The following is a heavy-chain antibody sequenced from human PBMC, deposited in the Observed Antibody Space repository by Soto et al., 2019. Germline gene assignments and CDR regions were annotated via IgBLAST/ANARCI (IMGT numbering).Heavy chain of an antibody. D-gene: IGHD1-26*01. V-gene: IGHV3-72*01. CDR3: SRDIGRHSFDY. CDR2: SRGKASGYST. Sequence: EVQLVESGGGLVQPGGSLRLSCAASGFTLGDYRMDWVRQAPGKGLEWVARSRGKASGYSTEYAASVKGRFIISRDDSKNSLYLQINSLETEDTAVYYCSRDIGRHSFDYSGQGTLVTVSS. CDR1: GFTLGDYR. J-gene: IGHJ4*02.